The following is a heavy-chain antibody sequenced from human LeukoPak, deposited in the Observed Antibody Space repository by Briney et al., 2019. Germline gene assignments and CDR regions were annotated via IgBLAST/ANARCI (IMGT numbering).Heavy chain of an antibody. CDR2: INPNSGGT. D-gene: IGHD3-22*01. CDR3: ARARRITMIVVANNWFDP. J-gene: IGHJ5*02. CDR1: GYTFTGYY. V-gene: IGHV1-2*02. Sequence: GSVKVSCKASGYTFTGYYMHWVRQAPGQGLEWMGWINPNSGGTNYAQKFQGRVTMTRDTSISTAYMELSRLRSDDTAVYYCARARRITMIVVANNWFDPWGQGTLVTVSS.